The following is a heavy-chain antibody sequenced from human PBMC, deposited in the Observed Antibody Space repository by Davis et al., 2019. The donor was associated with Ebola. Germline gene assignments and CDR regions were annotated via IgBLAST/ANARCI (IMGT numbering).Heavy chain of an antibody. CDR2: ISWNSGSI. Sequence: PGGSLRLSCAASGFTFDDYAIHWVRQAPGKGLEWVSGISWNSGSIGYADSVKGRFTISRDNAKNSLYLQMNSLRAEDTALYYCAKGPRRADYDYVEFWGQGTLVTVSS. V-gene: IGHV3-9*01. D-gene: IGHD4-17*01. J-gene: IGHJ4*02. CDR1: GFTFDDYA. CDR3: AKGPRRADYDYVEF.